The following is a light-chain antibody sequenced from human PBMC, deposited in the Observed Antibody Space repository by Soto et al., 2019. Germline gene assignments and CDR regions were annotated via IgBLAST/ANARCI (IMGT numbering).Light chain of an antibody. Sequence: QSVLTQSPSASGTPGQGVTISCSGSSSNIGSNTVHWYQQLPGTAPKLLIYNNDQRPSGVPDRFSGSKSGTSASLAISGLQSEDEADYYCAAWDDSLNGFVVFGGGTKLTVL. CDR2: NND. V-gene: IGLV1-44*01. CDR1: SSNIGSNT. CDR3: AAWDDSLNGFVV. J-gene: IGLJ2*01.